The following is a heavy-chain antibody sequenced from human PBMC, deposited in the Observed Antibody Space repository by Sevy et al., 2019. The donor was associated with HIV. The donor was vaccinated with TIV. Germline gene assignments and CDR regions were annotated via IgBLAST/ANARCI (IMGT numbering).Heavy chain of an antibody. D-gene: IGHD3-22*01. J-gene: IGHJ6*02. CDR1: GGAFINYA. Sequence: VKVSCKASGGAFINYAVTWVRQAPGQGLEWMGGFIPMFDTTNSAQKFQGRVTLTADGSTSTAYMELSSLRSEDTAVYYCASSYFDSSGYSPLFYYGMDVWGQGTTVTVSS. CDR3: ASSYFDSSGYSPLFYYGMDV. V-gene: IGHV1-69*01. CDR2: FIPMFDTT.